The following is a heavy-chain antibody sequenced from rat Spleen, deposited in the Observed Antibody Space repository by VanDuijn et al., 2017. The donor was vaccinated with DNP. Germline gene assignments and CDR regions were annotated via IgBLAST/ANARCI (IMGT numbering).Heavy chain of an antibody. J-gene: IGHJ4*01. CDR2: ISTGGDDT. CDR3: TRNRTIMPYYYSMDA. CDR1: GFTFSDYY. D-gene: IGHD1-12*01. V-gene: IGHV5-25*01. Sequence: EVQLVESGGGLVQPGRSLKLSCAASGFTFSDYYMAWVRQTPTKGLEWVASISTGGDDTYYRDSVKGRFSLSRDNAKSTLYLQVNSLRSEDTATYFYTRNRTIMPYYYSMDAWGQGASVTVSS.